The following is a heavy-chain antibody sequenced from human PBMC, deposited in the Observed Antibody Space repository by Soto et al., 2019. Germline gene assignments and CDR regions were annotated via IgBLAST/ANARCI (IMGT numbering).Heavy chain of an antibody. CDR1: GDTLSTHG. D-gene: IGHD6-13*01. Sequence: QVQLVQSGAEVKKPGSSVKVSCKASGDTLSTHGISWVRQAPGQGLEWMGGTIPIIGTTDYAEKFQGRVTITADGSTDTVYMMLTSLKSEDTAVYYCAREMPSTAAAYFYYGLNVWGQGTSVTVSS. V-gene: IGHV1-69*01. CDR2: TIPIIGTT. J-gene: IGHJ6*02. CDR3: AREMPSTAAAYFYYGLNV.